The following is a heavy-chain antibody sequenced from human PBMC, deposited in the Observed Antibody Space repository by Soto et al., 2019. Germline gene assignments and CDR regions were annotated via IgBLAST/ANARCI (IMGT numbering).Heavy chain of an antibody. CDR3: ARDLKGRNPFDY. CDR1: GYTFTGYY. CDR2: INPNSGGT. V-gene: IGHV1-2*02. J-gene: IGHJ4*02. Sequence: ASVKVSCKASGYTFTGYYMHWVRQAPGQGLEWMGWINPNSGGTNYAQKFQGRVTVTRDTSISTAYMELSRLRSDDTAVYYCARDLKGRNPFDYWGQGTLVTVSS.